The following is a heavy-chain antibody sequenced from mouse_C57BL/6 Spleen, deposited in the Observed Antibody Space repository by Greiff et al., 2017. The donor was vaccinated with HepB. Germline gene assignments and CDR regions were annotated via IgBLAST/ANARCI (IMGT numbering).Heavy chain of an antibody. D-gene: IGHD1-1*01. Sequence: VQLKESGAELVKPGASVKISCKASGYAFSSYWMNWVKQRPGKGLEWIGQIYPGDGDTNYNGKFKGKATLTADKSSSTAYMQLSSLTSEDSAVYFCARRDYGSSFDYWGQGTTLTVSS. V-gene: IGHV1-80*01. CDR1: GYAFSSYW. CDR3: ARRDYGSSFDY. J-gene: IGHJ2*01. CDR2: IYPGDGDT.